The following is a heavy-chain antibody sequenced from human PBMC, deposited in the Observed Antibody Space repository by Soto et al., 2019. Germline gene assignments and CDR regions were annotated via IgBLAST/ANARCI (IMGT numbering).Heavy chain of an antibody. CDR2: IFYLGSS. D-gene: IGHD3-3*02. CDR3: ARHSLALRKNNWFDP. V-gene: IGHV4-39*01. CDR1: GDSIISSDFY. J-gene: IGHJ5*02. Sequence: SETLSLTCTVSGDSIISSDFYWCWVRQPPGKGLEWIGSIFYLGSSYYNPSLKSRVTMSVDTSKNQFSLRLRSVTAADTALYFCARHSLALRKNNWFDPWGQGIMVTVSS.